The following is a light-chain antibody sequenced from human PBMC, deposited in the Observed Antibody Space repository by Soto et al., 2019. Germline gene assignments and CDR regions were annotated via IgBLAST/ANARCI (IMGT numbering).Light chain of an antibody. CDR2: GAS. J-gene: IGKJ1*01. CDR3: QQYGSSPWT. Sequence: ESVLTQSPGTLSLSPGERATLSCRASQSVSSSYLAWYQQKPGQAPRLLIYGASSRATGTPDRFSGSGSGTDFTLTISRLEPEDFAVYYCQQYGSSPWTFGQGTKVDIK. CDR1: QSVSSSY. V-gene: IGKV3-20*01.